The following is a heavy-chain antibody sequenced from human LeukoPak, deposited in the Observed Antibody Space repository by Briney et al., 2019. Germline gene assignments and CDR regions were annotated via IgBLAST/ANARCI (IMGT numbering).Heavy chain of an antibody. J-gene: IGHJ6*02. D-gene: IGHD6-6*01. CDR1: GYSFTSYW. Sequence: GESLKISCKGSGYSFTSYWIGWVRQMPGKGLGWMGIIYPGDSDTRYSPSFQGQVTISADKSISTAYLRWSSLKASDTAMYYCARNLVAGGGYYYGMDVWGQGTTVTVSS. V-gene: IGHV5-51*01. CDR3: ARNLVAGGGYYYGMDV. CDR2: IYPGDSDT.